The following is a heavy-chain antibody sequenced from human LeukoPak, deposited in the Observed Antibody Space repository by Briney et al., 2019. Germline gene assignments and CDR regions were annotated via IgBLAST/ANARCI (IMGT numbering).Heavy chain of an antibody. V-gene: IGHV1-2*02. CDR2: INPNSGGT. Sequence: ASVKVSCKASGYTFTSYYMNWVRQAPGQGLEWMGRINPNSGGTNYAQKFQGRVTMTTDTSTSAAYMELSRLRSDDTAVYYCARGGSCYVFDYWGQGTLVTVSS. D-gene: IGHD5-18*01. J-gene: IGHJ4*02. CDR1: GYTFTSYY. CDR3: ARGGSCYVFDY.